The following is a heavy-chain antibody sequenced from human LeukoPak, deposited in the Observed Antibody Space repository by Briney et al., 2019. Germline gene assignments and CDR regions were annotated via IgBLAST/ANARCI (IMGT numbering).Heavy chain of an antibody. Sequence: PGGSLRLSCAASGFTFSSYGMHWVRQAPGKGLEWVAVISYDGSNKYYADSVKGRFTISRDNSKSTLYLQMNSLRAEDTAVYYCAKKRTMIVVVNDAFDIWGQGTMVTVSS. D-gene: IGHD3-22*01. CDR2: ISYDGSNK. CDR3: AKKRTMIVVVNDAFDI. J-gene: IGHJ3*02. V-gene: IGHV3-30*18. CDR1: GFTFSSYG.